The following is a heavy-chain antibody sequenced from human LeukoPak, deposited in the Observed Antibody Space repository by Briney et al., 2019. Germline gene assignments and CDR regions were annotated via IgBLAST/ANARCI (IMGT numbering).Heavy chain of an antibody. V-gene: IGHV4-39*01. Sequence: PSETLSLTCTVSGGSITSSTYYYWGWVRQPPGKTLEWIGNIYYSGTTYYNPSLKSRVSISVDTSKNQFSLKLTSVTAADTAVYYCARWRFGDGSGSGFDYWGRGTLVSGSS. CDR1: GGSITSSTYYY. CDR2: IYYSGTT. D-gene: IGHD3-10*01. J-gene: IGHJ4*02. CDR3: ARWRFGDGSGSGFDY.